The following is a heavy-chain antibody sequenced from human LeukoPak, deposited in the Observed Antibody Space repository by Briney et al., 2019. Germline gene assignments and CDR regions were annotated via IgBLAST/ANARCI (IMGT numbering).Heavy chain of an antibody. CDR2: ISSSSSYI. CDR1: GFTSSSYS. CDR3: ARVIAPQDYYDSSPNFDY. Sequence: PGGSLRLSCAASGFTSSSYSMNWVRQAPGKGLEWVSSISSSSSYIYYADSVKGRFTISRDNAKNSLYLQMNSLRAEDTAVYYCARVIAPQDYYDSSPNFDYWGQGTLVTVSS. D-gene: IGHD3-22*01. J-gene: IGHJ4*02. V-gene: IGHV3-21*01.